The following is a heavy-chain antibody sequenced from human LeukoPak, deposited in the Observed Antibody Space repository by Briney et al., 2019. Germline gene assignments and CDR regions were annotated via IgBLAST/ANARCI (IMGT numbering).Heavy chain of an antibody. J-gene: IGHJ5*02. V-gene: IGHV4-4*07. CDR3: ARFYYYDSSGYYFDVSRSNWFDP. Sequence: SETLSLTCTVSGGSISSYYWSWIRQPAGKGLEWIGRIYTSGSTNYNPSLKSRVTMSVDTSKNQFSLRLSSVTAADTAVYYCARFYYYDSSGYYFDVSRSNWFDPWGQGTLVTVSS. CDR1: GGSISSYY. D-gene: IGHD3-22*01. CDR2: IYTSGST.